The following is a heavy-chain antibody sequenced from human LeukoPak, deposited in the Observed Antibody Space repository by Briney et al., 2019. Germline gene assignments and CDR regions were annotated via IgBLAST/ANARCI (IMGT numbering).Heavy chain of an antibody. D-gene: IGHD2-2*01. Sequence: SETLSLTCTVSGGSISSYYWSWIRQPPGKGLEWIGYVFYTGSTNYNPSLKSRVTISVDTSKNQFSLKLPSVTAADTAVYYCAGQRCSSTSCYSWFDPWGQGTLVTVSS. CDR2: VFYTGST. CDR1: GGSISSYY. J-gene: IGHJ5*02. V-gene: IGHV4-59*08. CDR3: AGQRCSSTSCYSWFDP.